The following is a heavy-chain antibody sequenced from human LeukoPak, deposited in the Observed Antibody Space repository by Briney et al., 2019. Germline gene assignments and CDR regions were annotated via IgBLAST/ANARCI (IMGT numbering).Heavy chain of an antibody. V-gene: IGHV3-21*01. CDR3: VTTWGAHYWYFDL. D-gene: IGHD1-26*01. Sequence: PGGSLRLSCAASGFTFNYYGIHWVRQAPGKGLEWVSSITSSNNYIYYADSMKGRFTISRDNAKNSLYLQMNSLRAEDTAVYYCVTTWGAHYWYFDLWGRGALVTVSS. J-gene: IGHJ2*01. CDR1: GFTFNYYG. CDR2: ITSSNNYI.